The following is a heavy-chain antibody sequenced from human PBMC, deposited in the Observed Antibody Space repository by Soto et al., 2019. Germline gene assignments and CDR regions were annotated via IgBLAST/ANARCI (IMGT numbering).Heavy chain of an antibody. D-gene: IGHD4-17*01. CDR3: ARDYGDYSFDY. CDR2: ITGSGGST. Sequence: LRLSCATSGFTFSSYAMGWVRRAPGKGLEWVSAITGSGGSTYYADSVKGRFTISRDNSKNTLYLQMNSLRAEDTAVYYCARDYGDYSFDYWGPGTLVTVSS. V-gene: IGHV3-23*01. CDR1: GFTFSSYA. J-gene: IGHJ4*02.